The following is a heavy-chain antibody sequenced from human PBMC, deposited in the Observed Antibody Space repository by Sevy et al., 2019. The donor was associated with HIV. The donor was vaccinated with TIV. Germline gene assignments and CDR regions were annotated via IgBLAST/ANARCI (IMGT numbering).Heavy chain of an antibody. Sequence: GGSLRLSCTASGFTFSTYAMSWVRQAPGKGLEWVSAISGSGGSTYYAYSVKGQFTVSRDNSKNTLFLQMNNLRADDTAVYYCAKGPYGDYRPPFDYWGQGTLVTVSS. J-gene: IGHJ4*02. V-gene: IGHV3-23*01. CDR2: ISGSGGST. CDR3: AKGPYGDYRPPFDY. CDR1: GFTFSTYA. D-gene: IGHD4-17*01.